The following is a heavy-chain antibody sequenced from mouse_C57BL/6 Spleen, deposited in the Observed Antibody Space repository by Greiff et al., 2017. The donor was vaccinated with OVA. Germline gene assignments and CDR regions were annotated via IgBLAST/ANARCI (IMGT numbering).Heavy chain of an antibody. V-gene: IGHV1-39*01. CDR1: GYSFTDYN. CDR3: AIPYSNYYKGFAY. CDR2: INPNYGTT. D-gene: IGHD2-5*01. Sequence: LVESGPELVKPGASVKISCKASGYSFTDYNMNWVKQSNGKSLEWIGVINPNYGTTSYNQKFKGKATLTVDQSSSTAYMQLNSLTSEDSAVYYCAIPYSNYYKGFAYWGQGTLVTVSA. J-gene: IGHJ3*01.